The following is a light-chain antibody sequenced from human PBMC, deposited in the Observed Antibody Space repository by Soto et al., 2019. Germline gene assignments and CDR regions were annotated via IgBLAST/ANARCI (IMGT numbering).Light chain of an antibody. CDR2: AAS. V-gene: IGKV1-39*01. CDR1: QSISSY. J-gene: IGKJ1*01. CDR3: QQSHSTPRT. Sequence: DIQMTQSPSSLSASVGDRVTITCRASQSISSYLNWYQQKPGKAPKLLIYAASSLQSGVPSRFSGSGSGTDFTPTISSLQPEDFATYYCQQSHSTPRTFGQGTKVEIK.